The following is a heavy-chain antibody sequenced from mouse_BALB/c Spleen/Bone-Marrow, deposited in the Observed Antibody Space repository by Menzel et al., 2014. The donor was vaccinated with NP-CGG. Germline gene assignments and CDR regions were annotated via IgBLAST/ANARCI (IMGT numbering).Heavy chain of an antibody. CDR3: ARALIVFDY. CDR1: GFTFTDYY. J-gene: IGHJ2*01. V-gene: IGHV7-3*02. CDR2: IGNKANGYTT. Sequence: EVMLVESGGGLVQPGGSLRLSCATSGFTFTDYYMSWVRQPPGKALEWLGFIGNKANGYTTEYSASVKGRFTISRDNSQSILYLQMNTLRAEDSATYYCARALIVFDYWGQGTTLTVSS.